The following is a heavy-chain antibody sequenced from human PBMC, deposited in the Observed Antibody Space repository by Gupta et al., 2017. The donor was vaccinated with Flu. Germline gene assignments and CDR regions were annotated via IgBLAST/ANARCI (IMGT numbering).Heavy chain of an antibody. CDR1: GFTFSSYS. D-gene: IGHD3-22*01. Sequence: EVQLVESGGGLVKPGGSLRLSCAASGFTFSSYSMNWVRQAPGKGLEWVSSISSSSSYIYYADSVKGRFTISRDNAKNSLYLQMNSLRAEDTAVYYCARDRYDSSGYYSGFDYWGQGTLVTVSS. CDR2: ISSSSSYI. J-gene: IGHJ4*02. CDR3: ARDRYDSSGYYSGFDY. V-gene: IGHV3-21*01.